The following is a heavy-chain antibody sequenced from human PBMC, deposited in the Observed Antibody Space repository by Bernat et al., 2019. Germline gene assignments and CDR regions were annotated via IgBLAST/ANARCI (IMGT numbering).Heavy chain of an antibody. J-gene: IGHJ4*02. CDR2: INHSGST. CDR3: ASHFWTGDVY. CDR1: GGSFSGYY. V-gene: IGHV4-34*01. Sequence: QVQLQQWGAGLLKPSETLSLTCAVYGGSFSGYYWSWIRQPPGKGLEWIGEINHSGSTNYNPSLKSRVTISVDTSKNQFSLKLSSVTAADTAVYYCASHFWTGDVYWGQGTLVTVSS. D-gene: IGHD3/OR15-3a*01.